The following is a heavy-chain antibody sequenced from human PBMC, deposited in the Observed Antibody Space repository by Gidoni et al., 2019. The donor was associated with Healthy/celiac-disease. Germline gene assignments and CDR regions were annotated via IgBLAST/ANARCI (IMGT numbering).Heavy chain of an antibody. CDR2: ISSSSSYI. CDR1: GSTFSRDG. V-gene: IGHV3-21*01. J-gene: IGHJ4*02. D-gene: IGHD3-22*01. Sequence: EVQLVESGGGLVKPGGSLSLSCAASGSTFSRDGMNWVRQAPGKWLECVSSISSSSSYIYYADSVKVRFTISRDNAKNSLYLEMNSLRAEDTAVYYCARESVNYYDSSDNFDYWGQGTLVTVSS. CDR3: ARESVNYYDSSDNFDY.